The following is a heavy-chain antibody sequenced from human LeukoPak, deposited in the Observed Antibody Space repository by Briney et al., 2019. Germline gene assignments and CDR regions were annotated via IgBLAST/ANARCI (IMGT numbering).Heavy chain of an antibody. CDR2: VYTSGSS. CDR3: AREAGGNSYFDY. CDR1: GGSISSYY. D-gene: IGHD4-23*01. V-gene: IGHV4-4*07. Sequence: SETLSLTCSVSGGSISSYYWSWIRQPAGKGLEWIGRVYTSGSSDYSPSLKSRVTISVDTSKNQFSLRLSSVTAADTAVYYCAREAGGNSYFDYCGQGILVTVSS. J-gene: IGHJ4*02.